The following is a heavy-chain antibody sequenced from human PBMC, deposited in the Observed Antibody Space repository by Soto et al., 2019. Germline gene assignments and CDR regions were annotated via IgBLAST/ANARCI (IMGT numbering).Heavy chain of an antibody. D-gene: IGHD1-1*01. J-gene: IGHJ3*02. V-gene: IGHV1-18*04. Sequence: QAQLVQSGAEVKKPGASVKVSCKASGFSFTSYGFSWVRQAPGQGLELMGWISAYSGNAKYEEKIQDRVTMTTDTATRPVYMEVRRLRSDDKAVYYCARRGSGTFYEAFDIWGQGTMVTVSS. CDR3: ARRGSGTFYEAFDI. CDR1: GFSFTSYG. CDR2: ISAYSGNA.